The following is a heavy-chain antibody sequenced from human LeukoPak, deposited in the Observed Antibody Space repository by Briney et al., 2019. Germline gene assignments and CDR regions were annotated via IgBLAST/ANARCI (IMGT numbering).Heavy chain of an antibody. V-gene: IGHV1-3*04. J-gene: IGHJ4*02. Sequence: ASVKVSCKASGCTFTSYAMHWVRQAPGQSLEWMGWINTGNSNTKYSQEFQGRVTITRDTSASTAYMELSRLRSDDTAVYYCARFMVVATSFDYWGQGTLVTVSS. D-gene: IGHD5-12*01. CDR2: INTGNSNT. CDR3: ARFMVVATSFDY. CDR1: GCTFTSYA.